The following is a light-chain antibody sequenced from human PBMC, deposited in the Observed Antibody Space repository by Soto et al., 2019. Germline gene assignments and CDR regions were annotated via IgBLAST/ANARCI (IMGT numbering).Light chain of an antibody. CDR1: SSNIGAGYD. Sequence: QSALTQPHSVSGAPGQRVTISCTGSSSNIGAGYDVHWYQQLPGTAPKLLIYGNSIRPSGVPDRFSGSKSGTSASLAITGLQAEDEADYYCQSYDSSLSGLFVVFGGGTKLTVL. CDR2: GNS. J-gene: IGLJ2*01. CDR3: QSYDSSLSGLFVV. V-gene: IGLV1-40*01.